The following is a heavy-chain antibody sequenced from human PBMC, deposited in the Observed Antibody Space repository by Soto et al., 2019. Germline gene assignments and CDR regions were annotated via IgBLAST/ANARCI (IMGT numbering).Heavy chain of an antibody. CDR1: GFSLTPYW. J-gene: IGHJ4*02. CDR2: INEDGSKR. CDR3: TRWDGRCSGGSCFFDS. D-gene: IGHD2-15*01. Sequence: EVQPVESGGGLVQSGGSLRLSCLASGFSLTPYWMSWVRQTPGKGLEWVAKINEDGSKRDYMESVEGRFTISRDNAKNSVSLQMDSLRVDDTAMYYCTRWDGRCSGGSCFFDSWGQGTLVTVSS. V-gene: IGHV3-7*01.